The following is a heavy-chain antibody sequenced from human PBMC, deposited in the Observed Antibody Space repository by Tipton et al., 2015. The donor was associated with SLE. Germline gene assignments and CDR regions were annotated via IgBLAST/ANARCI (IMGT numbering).Heavy chain of an antibody. J-gene: IGHJ4*02. Sequence: TLSLTCTVSGGSISSGSYYWSWIRQPAGKGLEWVWHIYTSGSTYYNPSLKSRVTISVDTSKNQFSLKLSSVTAADTAVYYCARDSSSWGFDYWGQGTLVTVSS. CDR1: GGSISSGSYY. D-gene: IGHD6-6*01. V-gene: IGHV4-61*09. CDR2: IYTSGST. CDR3: ARDSSSWGFDY.